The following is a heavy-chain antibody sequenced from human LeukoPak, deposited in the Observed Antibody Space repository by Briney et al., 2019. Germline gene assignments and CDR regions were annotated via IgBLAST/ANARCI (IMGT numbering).Heavy chain of an antibody. J-gene: IGHJ5*02. V-gene: IGHV1-24*01. CDR3: AREGGGLRFLERYNWFDP. CDR2: FDPEDGET. Sequence: ASVKVSCKVSGYTLTELSMHWVRQAPGKGLEWMGGFDPEDGETIYAQKFQGRVTITADESTSTAYMELSSLRSEDTAVYYCAREGGGLRFLERYNWFDPWGQGTLVTVSS. D-gene: IGHD3-3*01. CDR1: GYTLTELS.